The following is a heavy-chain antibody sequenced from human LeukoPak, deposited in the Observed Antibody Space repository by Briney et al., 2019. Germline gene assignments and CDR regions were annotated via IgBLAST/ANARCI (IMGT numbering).Heavy chain of an antibody. D-gene: IGHD3/OR15-3a*01. V-gene: IGHV3-21*01. J-gene: IGHJ4*02. Sequence: GGSLRLSCAASGFTFSSYSMNWVRQAPGKGLEWVSSISSNNNYIYYADSVKGRFTISRDNAKNSLYLQMNNLRSEDTAVYYCARGGHVIFQFDHWGQGILVTVSS. CDR2: ISSNNNYI. CDR3: ARGGHVIFQFDH. CDR1: GFTFSSYS.